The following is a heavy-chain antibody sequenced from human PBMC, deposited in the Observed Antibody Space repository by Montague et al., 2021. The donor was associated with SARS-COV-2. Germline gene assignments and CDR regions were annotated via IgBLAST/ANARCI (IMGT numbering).Heavy chain of an antibody. CDR3: ARDYGDYSYYYGLDV. D-gene: IGHD4-17*01. Sequence: TLSLTCTVSGGSIRSGSYYWSWIRQPAGKGLEWIGRIYSGGSTNYSPSLKSRVTMSVDTSKNQFSLKVSSVTAADTAVYYCARDYGDYSYYYGLDVWGQGTTVTVSS. V-gene: IGHV4-61*02. CDR1: GGSIRSGSYY. CDR2: IYSGGST. J-gene: IGHJ6*02.